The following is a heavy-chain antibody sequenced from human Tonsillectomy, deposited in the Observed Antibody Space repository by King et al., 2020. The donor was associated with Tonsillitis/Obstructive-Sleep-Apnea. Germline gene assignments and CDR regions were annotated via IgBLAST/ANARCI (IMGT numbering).Heavy chain of an antibody. CDR2: ISYYGSNK. J-gene: IGHJ4*02. V-gene: IGHV3-30*01. D-gene: IGHD4-17*01. Sequence: QLVQSGGGVVQPGRSMRLSCAASGFTFSSYAMYWVRQAPGKGLEWVAVISYYGSNKYYADSLKGRFTISRDNTKSTLYLQMNSLRVEDTAVYYCARESYGDQYFDYWGLGTLVTVSS. CDR1: GFTFSSYA. CDR3: ARESYGDQYFDY.